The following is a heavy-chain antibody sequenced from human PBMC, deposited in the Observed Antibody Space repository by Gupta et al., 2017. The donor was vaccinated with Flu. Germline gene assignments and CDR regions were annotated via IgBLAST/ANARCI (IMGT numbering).Heavy chain of an antibody. CDR1: GFTFSDAW. J-gene: IGHJ4*02. CDR3: SRRRRDYNYVGHAY. CDR2: IKSKIDGGTA. D-gene: IGHD5-24*01. Sequence: EDQLVESGRGLVKPGGSLRISCAASGFTFSDAWMTWVRQAPGKGLEWVGRIKSKIDGGTADDAAPVKGRFIISREDSKNTLHLQMNSLEIEDTAVYFCSRRRRDYNYVGHAYWGQGTQVTVSS. V-gene: IGHV3-15*01.